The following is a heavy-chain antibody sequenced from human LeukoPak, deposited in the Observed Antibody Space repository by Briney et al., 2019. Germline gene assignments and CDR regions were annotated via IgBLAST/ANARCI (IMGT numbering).Heavy chain of an antibody. CDR1: GGSFSGYY. Sequence: SETLSLTCAVYGGSFSGYYWSWIRQPPGKGLEWIGEINHSGSTNYNPSLKSRVTISVDTSKNQFSLKLSSVTAADTAVYYCARTPDGYSWFDPWGQGTLVTVSS. V-gene: IGHV4-34*01. J-gene: IGHJ5*02. D-gene: IGHD1-14*01. CDR2: INHSGST. CDR3: ARTPDGYSWFDP.